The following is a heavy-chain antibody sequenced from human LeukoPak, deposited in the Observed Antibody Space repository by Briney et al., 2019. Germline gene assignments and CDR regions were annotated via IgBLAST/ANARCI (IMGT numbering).Heavy chain of an antibody. CDR3: AKALATRHMDV. Sequence: RPGGSLRLSCAASGFTFRSYDMNWVRQAPGKGLEWVSYISSSGTTIYYADSVKGRLTISRDNAKNSLYLQMSSLRAEDTAVYYCAKALATRHMDVWGQGTTVTVSS. J-gene: IGHJ6*02. V-gene: IGHV3-48*03. CDR1: GFTFRSYD. CDR2: ISSSGTTI.